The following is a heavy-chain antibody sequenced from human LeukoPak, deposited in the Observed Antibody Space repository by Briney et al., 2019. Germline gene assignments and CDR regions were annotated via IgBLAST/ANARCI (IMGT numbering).Heavy chain of an antibody. Sequence: GGSLRLSCAASGFTFSSYEMNWVRQAPGKELEWVSYISSSGSTIYYADSVKGRFTISRDNAKNSLYLQMNSLRAEDTAVYYCARAAITMVRGVSDYWGQGTLVTVSS. CDR3: ARAAITMVRGVSDY. CDR2: ISSSGSTI. D-gene: IGHD3-10*01. V-gene: IGHV3-48*03. J-gene: IGHJ4*02. CDR1: GFTFSSYE.